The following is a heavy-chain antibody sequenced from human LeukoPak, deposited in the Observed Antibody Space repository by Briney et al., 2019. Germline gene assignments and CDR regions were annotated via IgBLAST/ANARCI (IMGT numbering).Heavy chain of an antibody. V-gene: IGHV1-2*02. Sequence: GASVKVSCKASGYTFTGYYMHWVRQAPGQGLEWMGWINPNSGGTNYAQKFQGRVTMTRDTSISTAYMELSRLGSDDTAVYYCARKEGNWNSFDYWGQGTLVTVSS. D-gene: IGHD1-7*01. CDR1: GYTFTGYY. CDR2: INPNSGGT. CDR3: ARKEGNWNSFDY. J-gene: IGHJ4*02.